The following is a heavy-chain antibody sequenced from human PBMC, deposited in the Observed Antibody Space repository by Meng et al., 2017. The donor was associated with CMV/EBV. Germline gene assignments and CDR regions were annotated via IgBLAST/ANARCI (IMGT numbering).Heavy chain of an antibody. CDR2: MRNRANSYTT. V-gene: IGHV3-72*01. CDR1: GFTFSDHY. CDR3: SRIRLGSHRSFDS. D-gene: IGHD2-15*01. Sequence: EVQLLESGGGLVQPGGSLRLSCAASGFTFSDHYKDWVRQDPGKGLEWVGRMRNRANSYTTEYAASVRGRFNISRDDSKNSLYVQMNSLKTEDTAVYYCSRIRLGSHRSFDSWGQGNLVTVSS. J-gene: IGHJ4*02.